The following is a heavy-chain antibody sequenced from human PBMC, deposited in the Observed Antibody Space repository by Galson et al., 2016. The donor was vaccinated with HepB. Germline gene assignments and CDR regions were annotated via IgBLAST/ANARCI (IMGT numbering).Heavy chain of an antibody. D-gene: IGHD1-26*01. CDR3: AKDLVSGSYSPYYFDY. J-gene: IGHJ4*02. Sequence: SLRLSCAASGFTFRSYAMSWVRQAPGQGLEWVSAISGSGGSTYYADSVKGRFTISRDNSKNTLYRQMNSLRAEDTAVYYCAKDLVSGSYSPYYFDYWGQGTLVTVSS. CDR2: ISGSGGST. V-gene: IGHV3-23*01. CDR1: GFTFRSYA.